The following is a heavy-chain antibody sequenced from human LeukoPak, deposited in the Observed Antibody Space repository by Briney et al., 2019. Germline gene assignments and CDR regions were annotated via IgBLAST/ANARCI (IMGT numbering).Heavy chain of an antibody. J-gene: IGHJ4*02. CDR2: INSDGSST. Sequence: GGSLRLSCAASGFTFSSYWMHWVRQAPGKGLVWVSRINSDGSSTYYADSVKGRFTISRDNSKNTLYLQMNSLRAEDTAVYYCAKLRGVINYYFDYWGQGTLVTVSS. CDR1: GFTFSSYW. CDR3: AKLRGVINYYFDY. V-gene: IGHV3-74*01. D-gene: IGHD3-10*01.